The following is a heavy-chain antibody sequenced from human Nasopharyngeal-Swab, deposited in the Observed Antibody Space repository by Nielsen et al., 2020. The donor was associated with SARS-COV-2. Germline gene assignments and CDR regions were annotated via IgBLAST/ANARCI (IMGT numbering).Heavy chain of an antibody. D-gene: IGHD3-22*01. V-gene: IGHV1-3*01. CDR3: ARADSSGYYYGDWFDP. Sequence: ASVKVSCKVSGYTFTSYAMHWVRQAPGQRLEWMGWINAGNGNTKYSQKFQGRVTITRDTSASTAYMELSSLRSEDTAVYYCARADSSGYYYGDWFDPWGQGTLVTVSS. CDR2: INAGNGNT. CDR1: GYTFTSYA. J-gene: IGHJ5*02.